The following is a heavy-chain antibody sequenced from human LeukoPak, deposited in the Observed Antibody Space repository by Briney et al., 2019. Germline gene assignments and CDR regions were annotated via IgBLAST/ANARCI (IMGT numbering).Heavy chain of an antibody. CDR1: GGTFSSYT. D-gene: IGHD3-3*01. J-gene: IGHJ3*02. CDR2: IIPILGIA. Sequence: SVKVSCKASGGTFSSYTTSWVRQAPGQGLEWMGRIIPILGIANYAQKFQGRVTITADKSTSTAYMELSSLRSEDTAVYYCARGLDLRFLEWLVAFDIWGQGTMVTVSS. CDR3: ARGLDLRFLEWLVAFDI. V-gene: IGHV1-69*02.